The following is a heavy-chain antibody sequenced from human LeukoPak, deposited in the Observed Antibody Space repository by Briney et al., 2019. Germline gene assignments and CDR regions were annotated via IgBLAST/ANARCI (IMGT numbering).Heavy chain of an antibody. CDR2: ISSSSGTI. Sequence: GGSLRLSCAASGFTFSTYSMNWVRQAPGKGPEWISYISSSSGTIYLADSVKGRFTISRDNAKNSLYLQMNSLRAEDTAVYYCARDGNLLDVWGKGTTVTVSS. V-gene: IGHV3-48*04. CDR3: ARDGNLLDV. J-gene: IGHJ6*04. CDR1: GFTFSTYS.